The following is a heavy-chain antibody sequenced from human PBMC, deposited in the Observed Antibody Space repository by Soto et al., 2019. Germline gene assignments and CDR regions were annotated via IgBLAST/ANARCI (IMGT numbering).Heavy chain of an antibody. CDR2: IIPIPDIT. V-gene: IGHV1-69*04. CDR1: GGTFSTYI. CDR3: AGDRITTRGDAFDL. J-gene: IGHJ3*01. D-gene: IGHD3-3*01. Sequence: GASVKVSCKAPGGTFSTYIISWVRQAPGQGLEWMGRIIPIPDITNYAQKFQGRVTITADRSTSTAYMELTSLKSEDTAVYYCAGDRITTRGDAFDLWGQGTMVTVSS.